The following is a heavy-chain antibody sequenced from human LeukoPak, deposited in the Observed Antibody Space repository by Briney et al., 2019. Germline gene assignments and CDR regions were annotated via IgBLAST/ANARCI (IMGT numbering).Heavy chain of an antibody. CDR1: GYTFIAYY. CDR2: INPNGGGR. CDR3: ARVPKATPGHFDY. Sequence: ASVKVSRKASGYTFIAYYMHWVRQAPGQGLEWMGWINPNGGGRNYAQKFKGRVTMTRDTSISTAYMELSRLRSDDTAVYYCARVPKATPGHFDYWGQGTLVTVSS. V-gene: IGHV1-2*02. J-gene: IGHJ4*02.